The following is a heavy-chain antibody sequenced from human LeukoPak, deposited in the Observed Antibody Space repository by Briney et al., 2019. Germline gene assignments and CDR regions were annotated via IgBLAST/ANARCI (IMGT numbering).Heavy chain of an antibody. V-gene: IGHV3-23*01. Sequence: GSLRLSCAASGFTFSSYAMSWVRQAPGKGLEWVSAISGSGGSTYYADSVKGRFTISRDNSKNTLYLQMNSQRAEDTAVYYCAKDQVGATRYYYGMDVWGQGTTVTVSS. D-gene: IGHD1-26*01. CDR2: ISGSGGST. CDR1: GFTFSSYA. CDR3: AKDQVGATRYYYGMDV. J-gene: IGHJ6*02.